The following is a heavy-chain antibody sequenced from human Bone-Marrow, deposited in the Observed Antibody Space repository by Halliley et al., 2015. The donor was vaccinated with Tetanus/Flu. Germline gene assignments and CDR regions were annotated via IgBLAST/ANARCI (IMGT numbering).Heavy chain of an antibody. Sequence: QLVQSGAEVKKPGESLKISCKGSGYSFTTYWIGWVRQVPGKGPELMGIIYPGDSDTRYSPSFQGQVTISADTSVNTAYLQWSTLGASDTAIYYCAALIAASHFTDYWGQGTLVTVSS. CDR3: AALIAASHFTDY. V-gene: IGHV5-51*01. D-gene: IGHD6-13*01. J-gene: IGHJ4*02. CDR1: GYSFTTYW. CDR2: IYPGDSDT.